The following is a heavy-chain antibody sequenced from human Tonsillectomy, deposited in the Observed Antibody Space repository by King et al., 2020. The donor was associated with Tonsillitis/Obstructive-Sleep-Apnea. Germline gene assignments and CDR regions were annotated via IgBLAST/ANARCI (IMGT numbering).Heavy chain of an antibody. V-gene: IGHV3-30*01. CDR2: ISYDGGNK. CDR3: VREDGYCSXGSCYSKAFDI. J-gene: IGHJ3*02. D-gene: IGHD2-15*01. CDR1: RFTFSSYA. Sequence: VQLVESGGGVVQPGRSLRLSCAASRFTFSSYAMHWVRQVPGKGLEWVAVISYDGGNKYYADSVKGRFTISRDNSKKTLYLQMNSLRAKDTAVYYCVREDGYCSXGSCYSKAFDIXGQGTMVTVSS.